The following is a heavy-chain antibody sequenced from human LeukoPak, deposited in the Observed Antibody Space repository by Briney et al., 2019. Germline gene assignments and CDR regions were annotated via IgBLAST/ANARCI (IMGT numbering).Heavy chain of an antibody. V-gene: IGHV4-39*07. Sequence: SSETLSLTCTVSGGSISSSSYYWGWIRQPPGKGLEWIGSIYYSGSTYYNPSLKSRVTISVDTSKNQFSLKLSSVTAADTAVYYCARGSSNVAARNNWFDPWGQGTLVTVSS. D-gene: IGHD6-6*01. CDR1: GGSISSSSYY. J-gene: IGHJ5*02. CDR3: ARGSSNVAARNNWFDP. CDR2: IYYSGST.